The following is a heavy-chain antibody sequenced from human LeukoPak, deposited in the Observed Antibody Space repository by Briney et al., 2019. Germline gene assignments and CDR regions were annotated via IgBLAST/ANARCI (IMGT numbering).Heavy chain of an antibody. J-gene: IGHJ4*02. CDR2: INPNSGGT. V-gene: IGHV1-2*02. CDR3: ARENGGEDY. D-gene: IGHD2-21*01. Sequence: ASVKVSCKASGYTXTGYYMHWVRQAPGQGLEWMGWINPNSGGTHYAQKFQGRVTMTRDTSTSTVYMELSSLRSEDTAVYYCARENGGEDYWGQGTLVTVSS. CDR1: GYTXTGYY.